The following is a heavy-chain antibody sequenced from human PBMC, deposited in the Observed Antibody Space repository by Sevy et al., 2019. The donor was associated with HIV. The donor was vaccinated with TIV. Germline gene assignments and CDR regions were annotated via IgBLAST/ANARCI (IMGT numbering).Heavy chain of an antibody. D-gene: IGHD3-3*01. J-gene: IGHJ6*02. CDR3: ARGNLVRFLEWTDYYYYYGMDV. CDR1: GFTFSSYW. V-gene: IGHV3-74*01. CDR2: INSDGSST. Sequence: GGSLRLSCAASGFTFSSYWMHWVRQAPGKGLVWVSRINSDGSSTSYADSVKGRFTISRDNAKNTLYLQMNSLRAEDTAGYYCARGNLVRFLEWTDYYYYYGMDVWGQGTTVTVSS.